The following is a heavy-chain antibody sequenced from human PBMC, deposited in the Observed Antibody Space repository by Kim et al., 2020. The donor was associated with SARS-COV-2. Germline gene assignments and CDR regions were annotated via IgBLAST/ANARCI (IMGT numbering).Heavy chain of an antibody. D-gene: IGHD3-3*01. CDR2: IYYSGST. CDR3: ARDNSRRGSYGWYAFDV. Sequence: SETLSLTCTVSGGSISSSSYYWGWIRQPPGKGLEWIGSIYYSGSTHYNPSLKSRVTISVDTSKNQFSLKLSSVTAADTAVYHCARDNSRRGSYGWYAFDV. V-gene: IGHV4-39*07. J-gene: IGHJ3*01. CDR1: GGSISSSSYY.